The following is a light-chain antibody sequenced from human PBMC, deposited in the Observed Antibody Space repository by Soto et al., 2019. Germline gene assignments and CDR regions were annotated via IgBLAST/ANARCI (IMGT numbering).Light chain of an antibody. CDR2: GNN. V-gene: IGLV1-40*01. CDR3: QSYDSSLSALYV. Sequence: QSVFTQPPSVSGAPGQRVTISWTGSSSNIGAGYEVHWYQQLPGTAPKLLIYGNNNRPSGVPDRFSGFKSGTSASLAITGLQAEDEADYYCQSYDSSLSALYVFGTGTKVTVL. J-gene: IGLJ1*01. CDR1: SSNIGAGYE.